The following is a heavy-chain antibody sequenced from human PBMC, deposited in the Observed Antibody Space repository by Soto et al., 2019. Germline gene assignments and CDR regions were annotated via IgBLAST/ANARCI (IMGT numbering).Heavy chain of an antibody. CDR2: IYHSGST. Sequence: PSETLSLTCTVSGGSISSGGSYCSWIRQPPGKGLEWIGYIYHSGSTYYNPSLKSRVTISVDRSKNQFSLKLTSVTAADTAVYYCARGAVVNFDSWGQGTLVTVSS. V-gene: IGHV4-30-2*01. CDR3: ARGAVVNFDS. D-gene: IGHD3-22*01. J-gene: IGHJ4*02. CDR1: GGSISSGGSY.